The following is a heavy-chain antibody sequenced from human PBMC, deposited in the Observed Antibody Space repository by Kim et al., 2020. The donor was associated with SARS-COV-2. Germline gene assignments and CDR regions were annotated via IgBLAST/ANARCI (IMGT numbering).Heavy chain of an antibody. D-gene: IGHD6-6*01. CDR3: ARNLGGSSSSGY. CDR2: T. Sequence: TYYAGSLKGQFTSSRDNSEKMVYLQMNSLRAEDTAMYFCARNLGGSSSSGYWGQGTLVTVSS. J-gene: IGHJ4*02. V-gene: IGHV3-53*01.